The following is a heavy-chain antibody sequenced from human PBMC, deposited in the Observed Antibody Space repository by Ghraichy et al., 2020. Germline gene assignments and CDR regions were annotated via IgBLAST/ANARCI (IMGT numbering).Heavy chain of an antibody. V-gene: IGHV4-61*01. CDR2: IYYSGST. Sequence: SETLSLTCTVSGGSVSSASYYWSWIRQPPGKGLEWIGYIYYSGSTNYNPSLKSRVTISVDTSKNQFPLKLSSVTAADTAVYYCARVGVAGSYYFDYWGQGTLVTVSS. D-gene: IGHD6-19*01. CDR3: ARVGVAGSYYFDY. CDR1: GGSVSSASYY. J-gene: IGHJ4*02.